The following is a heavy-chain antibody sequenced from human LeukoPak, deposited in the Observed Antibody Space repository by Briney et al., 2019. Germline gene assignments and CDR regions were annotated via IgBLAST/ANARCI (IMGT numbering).Heavy chain of an antibody. CDR2: ISYDGSNK. J-gene: IGHJ6*02. CDR3: AKGVAVSGTRYYGMDV. V-gene: IGHV3-30-3*01. D-gene: IGHD6-13*01. CDR1: GFTFSSYA. Sequence: PGRSLRLSCAASGFTFSSYAMHWVRQAPGKGLEWVAVISYDGSNKYYADSVKGRFTVSRDNSKNTVYLQMNSLRAEDTVLYYCAKGVAVSGTRYYGMDVWGQGTTVTVSS.